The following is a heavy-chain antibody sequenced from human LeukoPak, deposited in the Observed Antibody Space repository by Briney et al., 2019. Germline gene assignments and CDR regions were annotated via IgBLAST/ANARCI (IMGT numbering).Heavy chain of an antibody. CDR3: ARDSPHFDWLLYPVMGIDY. D-gene: IGHD3-9*01. Sequence: GGSLRPSCAASGFTFSSYAMTWVRQAPDKGLEWVSYISSSGSTIYYADSVKGRFTISRDNAKNSLYLQMNSLRAEDTAVYYCARDSPHFDWLLYPVMGIDYWGQGTLVTVSS. CDR1: GFTFSSYA. V-gene: IGHV3-48*03. J-gene: IGHJ4*02. CDR2: ISSSGSTI.